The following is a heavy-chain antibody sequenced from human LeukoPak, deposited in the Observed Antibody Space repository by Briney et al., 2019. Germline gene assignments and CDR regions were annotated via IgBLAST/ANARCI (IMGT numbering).Heavy chain of an antibody. J-gene: IGHJ6*02. CDR2: ISYDGSNK. CDR3: AKDPHYSGSLNYYYYGMDV. V-gene: IGHV3-30*18. CDR1: GFTFSSYG. Sequence: PGGSLRLSCAASGFTFSSYGMHWVRQAPGKGLEWVAVISYDGSNKYYADSVKGRFTISRDNSKNTLYPQMNSLRAEDTAVYYCAKDPHYSGSLNYYYYGMDVWGQGTTVTVSS. D-gene: IGHD1-26*01.